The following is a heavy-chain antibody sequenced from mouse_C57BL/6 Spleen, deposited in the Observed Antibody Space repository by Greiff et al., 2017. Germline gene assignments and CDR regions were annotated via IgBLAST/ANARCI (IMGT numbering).Heavy chain of an antibody. CDR1: GYTFTSYG. CDR3: ARSGDYGSSIYAMDY. Sequence: VQLQESGAELARPGASVKLSCKASGYTFTSYGISWVKQRTGQGLEWIGEIYPRSGNTYYNEKFKGKATLTADKSSSTAYMELRSLTSEDSAVYFCARSGDYGSSIYAMDYWGQGTSVTVSS. J-gene: IGHJ4*01. CDR2: IYPRSGNT. V-gene: IGHV1-81*01. D-gene: IGHD1-1*01.